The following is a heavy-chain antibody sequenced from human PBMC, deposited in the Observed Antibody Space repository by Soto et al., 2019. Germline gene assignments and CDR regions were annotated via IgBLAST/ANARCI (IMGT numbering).Heavy chain of an antibody. V-gene: IGHV1-46*01. CDR1: GDTFTSYY. D-gene: IGHD6-25*01. Sequence: GASVKVSCKASGDTFTSYYMHSVRQAPGQGLEWMGIINPSGGSTSYAQKFQGRVAITRDTSASTVYMELSSLRSEDTAVYYCARDLFPRSSSGFGPDYWGQGTLVTVSS. J-gene: IGHJ4*02. CDR3: ARDLFPRSSSGFGPDY. CDR2: INPSGGST.